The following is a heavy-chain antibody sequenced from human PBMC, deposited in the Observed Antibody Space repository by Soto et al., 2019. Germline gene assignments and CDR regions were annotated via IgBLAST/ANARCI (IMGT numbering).Heavy chain of an antibody. CDR3: AKSGSPVVVVAATLDYFDY. CDR2: ISYDGSNK. Sequence: GGSLRLSCAASGFTFSSYGMHWVRQAPGKGLEWVAVISYDGSNKYYADSVKGRFTISRDSSKNTLYLQMNSLRAEDTAVYYCAKSGSPVVVVAATLDYFDYWGQGTLVTVSS. CDR1: GFTFSSYG. J-gene: IGHJ4*02. D-gene: IGHD2-15*01. V-gene: IGHV3-30*18.